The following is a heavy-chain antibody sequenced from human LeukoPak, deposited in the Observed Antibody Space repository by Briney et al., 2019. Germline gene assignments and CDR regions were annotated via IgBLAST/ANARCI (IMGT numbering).Heavy chain of an antibody. V-gene: IGHV3-48*03. D-gene: IGHD6-19*01. Sequence: GGSLRLSCAASGFTFTTYEMNWVRPAPGKGLEWVSFISSSGSIIYYADSVQGRFTISRDNAKNSLYLQMNSLRAEDTAVYYCARGHYTSDWYYFDYWGQGTLVTVSS. CDR2: ISSSGSII. CDR3: ARGHYTSDWYYFDY. J-gene: IGHJ4*02. CDR1: GFTFTTYE.